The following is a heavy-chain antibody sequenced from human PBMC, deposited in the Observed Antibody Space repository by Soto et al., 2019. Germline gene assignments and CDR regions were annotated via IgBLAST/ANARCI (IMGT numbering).Heavy chain of an antibody. J-gene: IGHJ5*02. Sequence: QVQLQQWGAGLLKTSETLSLTCAVSDGSFTDSYWSWIRQPPGKGLEWIGEIDHAGHTNYNPSLKGRVTISVDASKTQFALNLTSVTAADTTVYYRAKEVVAGTNRFDPWGQGALVTVSS. CDR1: DGSFTDSY. D-gene: IGHD2-15*01. CDR2: IDHAGHT. CDR3: AKEVVAGTNRFDP. V-gene: IGHV4-34*01.